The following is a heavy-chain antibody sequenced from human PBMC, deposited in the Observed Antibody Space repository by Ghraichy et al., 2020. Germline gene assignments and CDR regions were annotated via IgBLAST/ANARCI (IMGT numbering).Heavy chain of an antibody. V-gene: IGHV3-53*01. CDR3: ARDSGWSKAFDI. Sequence: LNISCAASGFTVSSNYMSWVRQAPGKGLEWVSVIYSGGSTYYADSVKGRFTISRDNSKNTLYLQMNSLRAEDTAVYYCARDSGWSKAFDIWGQGTMVTVSS. CDR2: IYSGGST. D-gene: IGHD2-15*01. J-gene: IGHJ3*02. CDR1: GFTVSSNY.